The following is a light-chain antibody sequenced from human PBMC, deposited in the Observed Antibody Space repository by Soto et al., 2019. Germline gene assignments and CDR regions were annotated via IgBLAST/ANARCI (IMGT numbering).Light chain of an antibody. Sequence: QSVLTQPASVSGSPGQSITISCTGTSSDVGGYNYVSWYQQHPGKAPKLMIYEVSNRPSGVSNGFSGSKSGNTATLNIYGLQAEDDADYSCSSYTSSSTQVFGSGTKATVL. CDR2: EVS. J-gene: IGLJ1*01. V-gene: IGLV2-14*01. CDR3: SSYTSSSTQV. CDR1: SSDVGGYNY.